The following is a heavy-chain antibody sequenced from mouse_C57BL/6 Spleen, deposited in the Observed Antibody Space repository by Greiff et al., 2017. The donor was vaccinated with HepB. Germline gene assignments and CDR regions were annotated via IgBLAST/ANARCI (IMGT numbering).Heavy chain of an antibody. CDR1: GYSITSGYY. CDR2: ISYDGSN. J-gene: IGHJ2*01. V-gene: IGHV3-6*01. Sequence: EVKLVESGPGLVKPSQSLSLTCSVTGYSITSGYYWNWIRQFPGNKLEWMGYISYDGSNNYNPSLKNRISITRDTSKNQFFLKLNSVTTEDTATYYCARENDGYYPFDYWGQGTTLTVSS. D-gene: IGHD2-3*01. CDR3: ARENDGYYPFDY.